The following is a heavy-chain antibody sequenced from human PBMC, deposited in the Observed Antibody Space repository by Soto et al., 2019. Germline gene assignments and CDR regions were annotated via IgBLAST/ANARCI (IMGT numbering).Heavy chain of an antibody. CDR2: IKHDGSER. CDR3: ARELSWSGRDY. D-gene: IGHD3-10*01. Sequence: EVQLVESGGGLVQPGGSLRLSCAASGFRFNTNWMSWVRQAPGKGLEWVANIKHDGSERNHVDSVRGRFTISIDNAKSSLYLQMNSLRVEDTAVYYCARELSWSGRDYWGQGTRVIVSP. V-gene: IGHV3-7*01. CDR1: GFRFNTNW. J-gene: IGHJ4*02.